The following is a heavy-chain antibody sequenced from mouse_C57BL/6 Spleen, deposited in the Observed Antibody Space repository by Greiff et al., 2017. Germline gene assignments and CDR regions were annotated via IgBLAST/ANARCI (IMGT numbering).Heavy chain of an antibody. D-gene: IGHD2-13*01. CDR3: AREGKEGDRDY. J-gene: IGHJ2*01. CDR1: GYAFTNYL. CDR2: INPGSGGT. Sequence: VQLQQSGAELVRPGPSVKVSCKASGYAFTNYLMEWVKQRPGQGLEWIGVINPGSGGTNYNEKFKSKATLPADKSSSTAYMQLSSLTSEDSAVXICAREGKEGDRDYWGQGTTLTVSS. V-gene: IGHV1-54*01.